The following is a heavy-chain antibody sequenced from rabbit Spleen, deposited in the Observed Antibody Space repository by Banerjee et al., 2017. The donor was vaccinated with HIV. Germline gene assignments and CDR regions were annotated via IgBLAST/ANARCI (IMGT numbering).Heavy chain of an antibody. V-gene: IGHV1S45*01. Sequence: QEQLVESGGGLVKPGASLTLTCKASGFSFSNKAVMCWVRQAPGKGLEWIACINAVTGKAVYASWAKGRITFSKTSSTTVTLQMTSLTAADTATYFCARGANNNGDGYNLWGPGTLVTVS. CDR1: GFSFSNKAV. CDR2: INAVTGKA. D-gene: IGHD6-1*01. CDR3: ARGANNNGDGYNL. J-gene: IGHJ6*01.